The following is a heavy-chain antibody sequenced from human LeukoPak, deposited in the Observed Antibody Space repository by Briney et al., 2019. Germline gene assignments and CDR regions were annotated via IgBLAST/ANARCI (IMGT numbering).Heavy chain of an antibody. CDR2: ISSSSSTI. CDR3: ASLGCSSTSCYNY. V-gene: IGHV3-48*01. CDR1: AFTVSRNY. Sequence: PGGSLRLSCAASAFTVSRNYMSWVRQAPGKGLEWVSYISSSSSTIYYADSVKGRFTISRDNAKNSLYLQMNSLRAEDTAVYYCASLGCSSTSCYNYWGQGTLVTVSS. D-gene: IGHD2-2*02. J-gene: IGHJ4*02.